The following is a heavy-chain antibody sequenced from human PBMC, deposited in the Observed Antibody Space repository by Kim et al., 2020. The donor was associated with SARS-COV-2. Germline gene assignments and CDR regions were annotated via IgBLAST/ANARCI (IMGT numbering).Heavy chain of an antibody. D-gene: IGHD4-17*01. CDR2: ISSSSSYI. CDR1: GFTFSSYS. CDR3: ARDLGDYGGNRVAYYFDY. V-gene: IGHV3-21*01. Sequence: GGSLRLSCAASGFTFSSYSMNWVRQAPGKGLEWVSSISSSSSYIYYADSVKGRFTISRDNAKNSLYLQMNSLRAEDTAVYYCARDLGDYGGNRVAYYFDYWGQGTLVTVSS. J-gene: IGHJ4*02.